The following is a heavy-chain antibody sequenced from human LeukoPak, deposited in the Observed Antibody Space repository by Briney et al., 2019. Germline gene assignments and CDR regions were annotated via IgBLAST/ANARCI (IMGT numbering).Heavy chain of an antibody. D-gene: IGHD6-19*01. CDR1: GFTFSSYA. CDR2: ISTGGSST. CDR3: GKNATGVGSGGGYFDY. Sequence: PGGSLRLSCAASGFTFSSYAMSWVRQAPGKGLEWVSTISTGGSSTYYADSVKDRFFISRDNSENTLYLQMNSLRADDTAMYYGGKNATGVGSGGGYFDYWGQGALVTVSS. J-gene: IGHJ4*02. V-gene: IGHV3-23*01.